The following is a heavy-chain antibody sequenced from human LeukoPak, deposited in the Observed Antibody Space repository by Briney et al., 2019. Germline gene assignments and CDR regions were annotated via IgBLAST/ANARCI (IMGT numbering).Heavy chain of an antibody. CDR1: GGSFSDYY. V-gene: IGHV4-34*01. Sequence: PSETLSLTCAVSGGSFSDYYWSWIRQPPGKGLEWIGEINHSGSTNYNPSLKSRVTMSVGTSKKQFSLKLSSVTAADTAVYYCARLRIQQYYFDYWGQGTLVTISS. J-gene: IGHJ4*02. CDR2: INHSGST. D-gene: IGHD5-18*01. CDR3: ARLRIQQYYFDY.